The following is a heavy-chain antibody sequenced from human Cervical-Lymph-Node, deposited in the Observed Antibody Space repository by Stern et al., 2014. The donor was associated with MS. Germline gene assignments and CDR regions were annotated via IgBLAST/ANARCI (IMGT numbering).Heavy chain of an antibody. D-gene: IGHD2-21*01. CDR2: IIPMYDIA. CDR3: ARVPLVVLVPTRGDAFDI. Sequence: QDQLVQSGAEVRKPGSSVRVSCKSSGGTFSSYTISWVRQVPGKGLEWMGRIIPMYDIANYAQKFQGRVTITADKSTSTAYMELSSLRSEDTAVYYCARVPLVVLVPTRGDAFDIWGQGTMVTVSS. CDR1: GGTFSSYT. J-gene: IGHJ3*02. V-gene: IGHV1-69*04.